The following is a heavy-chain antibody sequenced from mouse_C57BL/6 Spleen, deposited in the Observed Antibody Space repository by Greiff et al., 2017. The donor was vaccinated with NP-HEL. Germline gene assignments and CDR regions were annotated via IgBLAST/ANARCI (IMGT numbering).Heavy chain of an antibody. V-gene: IGHV5-4*01. CDR2: ISDGGSYT. CDR3: ARDTGNYAFDY. CDR1: GFTFSSYA. Sequence: EVHLVESGGGLVKPGGSLKLSCAASGFTFSSYAMSWVRQTPEKRLEWVATISDGGSYTYYPDNVKGRFTISRDNAKNNLYLQMSHLKSEDTAMYYCARDTGNYAFDYWGQGTTLTVSS. D-gene: IGHD2-1*01. J-gene: IGHJ2*01.